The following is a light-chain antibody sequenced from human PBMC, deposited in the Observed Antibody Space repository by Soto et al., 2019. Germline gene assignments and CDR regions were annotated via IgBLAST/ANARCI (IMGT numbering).Light chain of an antibody. J-gene: IGKJ1*01. CDR1: QSVSSSY. CDR3: QQYGSSPET. Sequence: EIVLTQSPGTLSLSPGERATLSCRASQSVSSSYLAWYQQKPGQAPRLLIYGASSRASRIPDRFSGSGSGTDFTLTISKLEPEDFAVYYYQQYGSSPETFGQGTKVEI. V-gene: IGKV3-20*01. CDR2: GAS.